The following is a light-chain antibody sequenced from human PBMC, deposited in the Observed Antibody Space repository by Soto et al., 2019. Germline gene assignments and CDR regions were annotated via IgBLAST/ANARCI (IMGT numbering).Light chain of an antibody. Sequence: QSVLTQPASVSGSPGQSITISCTGTTSDVGNYNLVSWYQQHPTKAPKLLIYEVTKRPSGVSNRFSGSKSGSTASLTISGLQAEDEADYYCCSYAGTSTYVFVSGTKVTVL. CDR1: TSDVGNYNL. J-gene: IGLJ1*01. V-gene: IGLV2-23*02. CDR2: EVT. CDR3: CSYAGTSTYV.